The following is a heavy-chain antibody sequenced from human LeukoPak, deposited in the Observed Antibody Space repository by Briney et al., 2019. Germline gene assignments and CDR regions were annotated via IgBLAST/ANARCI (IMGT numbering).Heavy chain of an antibody. CDR1: GFGFTTYW. J-gene: IGHJ4*02. D-gene: IGHD6-13*01. Sequence: GESLKISCKGSGFGFTTYWIGWVRQMPGKGLEWMGIIYPADSDTRYSPSFQGQVTISADKSISTAYLQWNSLKASDSAMYYCATTRAAAGTFNFDYRGQGTLVTVSS. V-gene: IGHV5-51*01. CDR3: ATTRAAAGTFNFDY. CDR2: IYPADSDT.